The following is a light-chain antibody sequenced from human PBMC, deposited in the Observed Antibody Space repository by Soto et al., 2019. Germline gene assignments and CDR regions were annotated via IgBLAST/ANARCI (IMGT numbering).Light chain of an antibody. J-gene: IGLJ3*02. CDR3: FSYTASDMWV. CDR2: EVS. Sequence: QSVLTQPPSASGSPGQSVTISCTGTSSDVGGYKYVSWYQQHPGKAPKLMIYEVSKRPSGVPDRFSGSKSGNTAYLTVSGLQTEDEADYYCFSYTASDMWVFGGGTKVTVL. CDR1: SSDVGGYKY. V-gene: IGLV2-8*01.